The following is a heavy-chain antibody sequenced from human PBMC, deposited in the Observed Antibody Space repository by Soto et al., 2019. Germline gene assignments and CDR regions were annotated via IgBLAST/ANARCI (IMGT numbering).Heavy chain of an antibody. V-gene: IGHV1-18*01. CDR2: ISAYNGNT. D-gene: IGHD6-13*01. CDR3: ARVSSSFRSWFWFDP. CDR1: GYTFTSYG. J-gene: IGHJ5*02. Sequence: QVQLVQSGAEVKKPGASVKVSCKASGYTFTSYGISWVRQAPGQGLEWMGWISAYNGNTNHAQKLQGRVTMTTDTSTSTAYMELRSLRSDDTAVYYCARVSSSFRSWFWFDPWGQGTLVTVSS.